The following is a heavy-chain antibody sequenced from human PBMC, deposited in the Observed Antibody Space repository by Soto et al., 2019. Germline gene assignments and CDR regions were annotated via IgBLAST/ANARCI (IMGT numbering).Heavy chain of an antibody. CDR3: AKGLWTVAHCTGGSCYDGMDV. CDR1: EYTFIGFH. J-gene: IGHJ6*02. V-gene: IGHV1-2*02. CDR2: INPKSGDT. Sequence: QVQLVQSGAEVKKPGASVKVSCEASEYTFIGFHLHWVRQAPGQVLEWMGWINPKSGDTKYAQKFQGRVTLTRDTSISTGYMELSRLESNDAALYYCAKGLWTVAHCTGGSCYDGMDVWGQGTTVTVSS. D-gene: IGHD2-15*01.